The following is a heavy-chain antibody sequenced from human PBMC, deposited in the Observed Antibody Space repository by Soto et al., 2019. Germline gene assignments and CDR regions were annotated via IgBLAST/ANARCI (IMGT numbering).Heavy chain of an antibody. J-gene: IGHJ4*02. V-gene: IGHV4-30-2*01. CDR1: GGSISSGGYS. D-gene: IGHD4-4*01. CDR2: IYHTGST. CDR3: ARGMTTVTTLDY. Sequence: QLQLQESGSGLVKPSQTLSLTCAVSGGSISSGGYSCSWIRQPPGKGLEWIGYIYHTGSTYYNPSLKSPVTMSVDRSKNQFSLKLGSVTAADTAVYYCARGMTTVTTLDYWGQGTPVTVSS.